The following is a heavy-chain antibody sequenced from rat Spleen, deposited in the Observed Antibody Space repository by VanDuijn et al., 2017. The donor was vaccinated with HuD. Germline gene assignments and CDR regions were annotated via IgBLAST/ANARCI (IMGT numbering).Heavy chain of an antibody. Sequence: VQVVESGGGLVQSMESLKISCAASGFTFSNAAMYWVRQAPGKGLEWVARIRTKANNYATYYADSVKGRFTISRDDSKSMVYLQMDNLKTEDTAMYYCTAASNEYWGQGVMVTVSS. CDR1: GFTFSNAA. D-gene: IGHD3-1*01. CDR3: TAASNEY. CDR2: IRTKANNYAT. V-gene: IGHV10-5*01. J-gene: IGHJ2*01.